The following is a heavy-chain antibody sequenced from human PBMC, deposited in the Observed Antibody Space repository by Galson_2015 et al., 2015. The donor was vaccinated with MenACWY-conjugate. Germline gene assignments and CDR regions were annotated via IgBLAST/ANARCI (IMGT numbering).Heavy chain of an antibody. V-gene: IGHV1-3*01. CDR1: GYTFTNYA. D-gene: IGHD2-2*01. J-gene: IGHJ6*02. CDR2: INAGNGNT. CDR3: AREIVVAPAASWGDYYYGMDV. Sequence: SVKVSCKASGYTFTNYAMHWVRQASGQRLEWMGWINAGNGNTKYSQKFQGRVTITSDTSASTAYMELSSLRSEDTAVYYCAREIVVAPAASWGDYYYGMDVWGQGTTVTVSS.